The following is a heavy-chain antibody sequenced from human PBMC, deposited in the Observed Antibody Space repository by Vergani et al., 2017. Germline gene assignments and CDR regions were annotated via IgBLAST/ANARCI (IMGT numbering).Heavy chain of an antibody. CDR2: IYAGDSDV. Sequence: EVPLVQSGAEVKKPGESLKISCQGSGYSITNYWIAWVRQRPGKGLEWMGIIYAGDSDVRYSSSFQGQVTMSVDKSLSTAYLQWSSLKASDTATYYCAKTHDFSSLYSSYNWFDPWGQETQITVSS. J-gene: IGHJ5*02. D-gene: IGHD3-3*01. CDR1: GYSITNYW. V-gene: IGHV5-51*03. CDR3: AKTHDFSSLYSSYNWFDP.